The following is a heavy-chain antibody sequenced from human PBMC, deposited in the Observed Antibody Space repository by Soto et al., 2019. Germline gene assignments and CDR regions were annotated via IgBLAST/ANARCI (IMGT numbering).Heavy chain of an antibody. CDR1: GFTFSSYA. J-gene: IGHJ3*02. V-gene: IGHV3-23*01. D-gene: IGHD3-22*01. CDR3: AKGITMIVVVIKGFDI. Sequence: PGGSLRLSCAASGFTFSSYAMSWFRQAPGKGLERVSAISGSGGSTYYADSVKGRFTISRDNSKNTLYLQMNSLRAEDTAVYYCAKGITMIVVVIKGFDIWGQGTMVTVS. CDR2: ISGSGGST.